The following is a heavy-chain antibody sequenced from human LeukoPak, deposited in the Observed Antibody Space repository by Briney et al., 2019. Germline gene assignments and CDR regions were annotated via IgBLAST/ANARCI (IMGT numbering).Heavy chain of an antibody. J-gene: IGHJ6*03. D-gene: IGHD2-15*01. CDR2: ISSSSSYI. CDR1: GFTFSSYE. Sequence: GGSLRLSCAASGFTFSSYEMNWVRQAPGKGLEWISYISSSSSYIYYADSVRGRFTISRDNAKNSLYLQMNSLRAEDTAVYYCARLAATPLDYYYYYMDVWGKGTTVTISS. CDR3: ARLAATPLDYYYYYMDV. V-gene: IGHV3-21*05.